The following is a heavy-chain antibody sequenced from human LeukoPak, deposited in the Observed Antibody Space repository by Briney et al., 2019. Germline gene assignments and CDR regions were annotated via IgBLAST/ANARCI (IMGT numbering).Heavy chain of an antibody. CDR3: ARDLGGSNWYPFGY. CDR1: GFTFSSYE. D-gene: IGHD6-13*01. CDR2: ISSSGSTI. V-gene: IGHV3-48*03. Sequence: GGSLRLSCAASGFTFSSYEMNWVRQAPGKGLEWVSYISSSGSTIYSADSVKGRFTISRDNAKNSLYLQMNSLRAEDTAVYYCARDLGGSNWYPFGYWGQGTLVTVSS. J-gene: IGHJ4*02.